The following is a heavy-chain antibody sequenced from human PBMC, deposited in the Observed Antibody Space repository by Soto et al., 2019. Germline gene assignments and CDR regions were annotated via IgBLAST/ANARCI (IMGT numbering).Heavy chain of an antibody. D-gene: IGHD4-17*01. V-gene: IGHV3-74*01. CDR2: INSDGSST. Sequence: SLRLSCAASGVTLSSYWVHWVRQAPGKGLVWVSRINSDGSSTSYADSVKGRFTISRDNAKNTLYLQMNSLRAEDTAVYYCARVRHRYGFDYWGQGTLVTVSS. CDR1: GVTLSSYW. CDR3: ARVRHRYGFDY. J-gene: IGHJ4*02.